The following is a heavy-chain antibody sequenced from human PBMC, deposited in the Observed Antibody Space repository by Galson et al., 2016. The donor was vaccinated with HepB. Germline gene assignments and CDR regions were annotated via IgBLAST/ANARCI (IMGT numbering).Heavy chain of an antibody. CDR3: ARVVVAATNWFAA. CDR2: INHSGFT. J-gene: IGHJ5*02. V-gene: IGHV4-34*01. D-gene: IGHD2-15*01. Sequence: SETLSLTCGVHGESFNAYYWSWIRQTPGKGLEWIGEINHSGFTKNNPSLKSRVTISVDTSKNQFSLRLNSMTAADTGVYYCARVVVAATNWFAAWGQGTLVTVSS. CDR1: GESFNAYY.